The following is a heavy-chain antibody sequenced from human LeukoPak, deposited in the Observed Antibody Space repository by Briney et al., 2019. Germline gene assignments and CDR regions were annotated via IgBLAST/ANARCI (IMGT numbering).Heavy chain of an antibody. CDR1: GGSVSGSSYY. J-gene: IGHJ5*02. D-gene: IGHD7-27*01. Sequence: SETLSLTCTVSGGSVSGSSYYWGWIRQPPGKGLEWIGSISYSGTNYNNPSLKSRVSISIDTSKNQFSVKLTSVTAADTAMYYCASLGTLRSWGQGTLVTVSS. CDR2: ISYSGTN. CDR3: ASLGTLRS. V-gene: IGHV4-39*01.